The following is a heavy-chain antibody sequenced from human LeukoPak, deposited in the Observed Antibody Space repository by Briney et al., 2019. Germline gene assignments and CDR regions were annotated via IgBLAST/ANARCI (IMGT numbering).Heavy chain of an antibody. CDR3: ARGDDYVWGSYHYADY. CDR1: GFTFSSYN. Sequence: GGSLRLSCAASGFTFSSYNMNWVRQAPGKGLEWVSSISSSSSYVYSADSVKGRFTISRDNAKNSLYLQMNSLRAEDTAVYYCARGDDYVWGSYHYADYWGQGTLVAVSS. D-gene: IGHD3-16*02. V-gene: IGHV3-21*01. J-gene: IGHJ4*02. CDR2: ISSSSSYV.